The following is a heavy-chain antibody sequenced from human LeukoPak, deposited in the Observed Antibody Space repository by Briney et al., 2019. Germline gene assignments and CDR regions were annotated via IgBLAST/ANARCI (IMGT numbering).Heavy chain of an antibody. J-gene: IGHJ4*02. V-gene: IGHV6-1*01. Sequence: SQTLSLTCAISGDSVSCNSVTWNWIRQSPSRGLEWLGRTYHRSTWYDDYVVSVRSRLTITPDISKNQVSLQLNSVTPEDTAVYYCTREVAGTGGFDYWGQGITVTVSS. CDR1: GDSVSCNSVT. CDR3: TREVAGTGGFDY. D-gene: IGHD6-13*01. CDR2: TYHRSTWYD.